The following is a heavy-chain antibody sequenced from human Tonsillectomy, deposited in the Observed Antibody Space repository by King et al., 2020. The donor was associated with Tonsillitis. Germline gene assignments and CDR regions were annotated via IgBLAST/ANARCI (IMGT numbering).Heavy chain of an antibody. CDR3: ATYGDYLGWIDP. Sequence: VQLVQSGAEVKKPGASVKVSCKASGYTFTGYYIHWVRQAPGQGFEWMGWINPNTGGTNYAQKFQGRVTMTRDTSISTAYMELNRLRSDDTAVYYCATYGDYLGWIDPWGQGTLVTVSS. V-gene: IGHV1-2*02. D-gene: IGHD4-17*01. CDR2: INPNTGGT. J-gene: IGHJ5*02. CDR1: GYTFTGYY.